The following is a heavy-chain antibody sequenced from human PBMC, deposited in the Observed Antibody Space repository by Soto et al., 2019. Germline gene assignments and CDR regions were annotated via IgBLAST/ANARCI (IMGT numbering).Heavy chain of an antibody. Sequence: QVQLVESGGGVVQPGRSLRLSCAASGFTFSSYGMHWVRQAPGKGLEWVAVISYDGSNKYYADSVKGRFTISRDNSKNTLYLRMNSLRAEDTAVYYCAKDYGYSSRERNEVRFDYWGQGTLVTVSS. D-gene: IGHD6-13*01. CDR1: GFTFSSYG. CDR3: AKDYGYSSRERNEVRFDY. CDR2: ISYDGSNK. J-gene: IGHJ4*02. V-gene: IGHV3-30*18.